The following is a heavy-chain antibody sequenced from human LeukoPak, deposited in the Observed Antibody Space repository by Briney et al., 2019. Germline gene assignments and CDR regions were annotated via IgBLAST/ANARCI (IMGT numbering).Heavy chain of an antibody. D-gene: IGHD3/OR15-3a*01. CDR3: ARGAGLVNYMDV. V-gene: IGHV4-61*02. CDR2: IDTSGST. Sequence: SQTLSLTCTVAGASISSGSYYWGWIREPGGKGLEWIGRIDTSGSTNCNPSVKSRVTISVDTSNNQFSLKLSSVTAADTAVYYCARGAGLVNYMDVWGKGTTVTISS. J-gene: IGHJ6*03. CDR1: GASISSGSYY.